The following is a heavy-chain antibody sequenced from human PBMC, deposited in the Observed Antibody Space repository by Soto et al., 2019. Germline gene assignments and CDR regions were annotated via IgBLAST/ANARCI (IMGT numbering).Heavy chain of an antibody. CDR1: GFSFSMYV. D-gene: IGHD3-3*01. J-gene: IGHJ5*02. CDR2: ISHDGSNT. CDR3: ARGITMSVWYNWFDP. Sequence: ESGGGVVQPGRSLRLSCTASGFSFSMYVMHWVRQAPGKGLEWVAVISHDGSNTYFADSVKGRFAVSRENSDNTLYLQMNSLRAEDTAVYYCARGITMSVWYNWFDPWGQGTLVTVSP. V-gene: IGHV3-30*09.